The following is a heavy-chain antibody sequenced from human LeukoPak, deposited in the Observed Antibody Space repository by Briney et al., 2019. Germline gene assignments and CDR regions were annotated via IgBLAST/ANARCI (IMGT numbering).Heavy chain of an antibody. CDR2: ISYDGSNK. CDR3: ARTTRLDVDY. CDR1: GFTFSSYS. Sequence: PGGSLRLSCAASGFTFSSYSMHWVRQAPGKGLEWVAVISYDGSNKYYADSVKGRFTISRDNSKNTLYLQMNSLRAEDTAVYYCARTTRLDVDYWGQGTLVTVSS. J-gene: IGHJ4*02. V-gene: IGHV3-30*03. D-gene: IGHD1-14*01.